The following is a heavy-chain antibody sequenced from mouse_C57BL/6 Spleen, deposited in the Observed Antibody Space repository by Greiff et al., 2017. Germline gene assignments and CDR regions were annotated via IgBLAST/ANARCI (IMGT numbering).Heavy chain of an antibody. Sequence: QVQLQQSGPELVKPGASVKISCKASGYAFSSSWMNWVKQRPGKGLEWIGRIYPGDGDTNYNGKFKGKATLTADKSSSTAYMQLSSLTSEDSAVYFCGRDVGDGYDGWFAYGGQGTLVTVSA. V-gene: IGHV1-82*01. CDR3: GRDVGDGYDGWFAY. J-gene: IGHJ3*01. D-gene: IGHD2-2*01. CDR1: GYAFSSSW. CDR2: IYPGDGDT.